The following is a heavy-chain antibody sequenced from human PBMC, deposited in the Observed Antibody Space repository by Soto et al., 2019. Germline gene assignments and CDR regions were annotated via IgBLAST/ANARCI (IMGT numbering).Heavy chain of an antibody. CDR2: IYFRGNT. V-gene: IGHV4-39*01. CDR3: ARLEGLATISYYFDF. J-gene: IGHJ4*02. D-gene: IGHD3-9*01. Sequence: SETQSLTCTVSGGSISSYYLGWIRQPPGKGLEWIGSIYFRGNTYYNPSLQTRVTISLDKSKSQFSLKLNSVTAADSAVYFCARLEGLATISYYFDFWGQGALVTVSS. CDR1: GGSISSYY.